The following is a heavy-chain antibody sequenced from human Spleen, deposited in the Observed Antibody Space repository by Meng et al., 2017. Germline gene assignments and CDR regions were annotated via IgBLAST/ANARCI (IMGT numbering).Heavy chain of an antibody. CDR2: INPNSGGT. CDR1: GYTFTGYY. CDR3: ARGKGIAVAGTHYWYFDL. V-gene: IGHV1-2*06. D-gene: IGHD6-19*01. J-gene: IGHJ2*01. Sequence: QVALVRSGAEVKKPGASLKAACKASGYTFTGYYMHWVRQAPGQGLEWMGRINPNSGGTNYAQKFQGRVTMTRDTSISTAYMELSRLRSDDTAVYYCARGKGIAVAGTHYWYFDLWGRGTLVTVSS.